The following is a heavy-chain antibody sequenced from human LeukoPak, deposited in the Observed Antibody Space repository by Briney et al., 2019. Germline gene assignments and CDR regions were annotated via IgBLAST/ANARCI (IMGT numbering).Heavy chain of an antibody. CDR1: GCTLTNNW. D-gene: IGHD6-13*01. CDR2: IYPGYSDA. Sequence: GESLKISCKISGCTLTNNWIGWVRPVPGKGLEWMGLIYPGYSDAKYSPSFQGQVTLSVDASISTAYLQLTGLRASDTAIYYCVRFALTSSLDHWGQGTLVTVSS. J-gene: IGHJ5*02. V-gene: IGHV5-51*01. CDR3: VRFALTSSLDH.